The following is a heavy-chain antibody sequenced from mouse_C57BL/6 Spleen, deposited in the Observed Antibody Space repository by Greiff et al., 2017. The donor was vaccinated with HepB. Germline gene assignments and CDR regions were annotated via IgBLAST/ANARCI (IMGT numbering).Heavy chain of an antibody. D-gene: IGHD1-1*01. V-gene: IGHV1-64*01. J-gene: IGHJ2*01. CDR1: GYTFTSYW. Sequence: QVQLQQPGAELVKPGTSVKLSCKASGYTFTSYWMHWVKQRPGQGLEWIGMIHPNSGSTNYNEKFKSKATLTVDKSSSTAYMQLSSLTSEDSAVYYCARATTVVADYWGQGTTLTVSS. CDR2: IHPNSGST. CDR3: ARATTVVADY.